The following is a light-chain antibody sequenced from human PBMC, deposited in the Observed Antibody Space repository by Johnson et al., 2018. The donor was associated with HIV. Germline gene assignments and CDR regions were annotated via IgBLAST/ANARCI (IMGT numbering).Light chain of an antibody. CDR3: GTWDSSLSAFYV. Sequence: QSVLTQPPSVSAAPGQKVTISCSGSSSNIGNNYVSWYQQLPGTAPKLLIYENNKRPSGIPDRFSGSKSGTSATLGITGLQTGYEADYYCGTWDSSLSAFYVFGTGTKVTVL. CDR2: ENN. CDR1: SSNIGNNY. J-gene: IGLJ1*01. V-gene: IGLV1-51*02.